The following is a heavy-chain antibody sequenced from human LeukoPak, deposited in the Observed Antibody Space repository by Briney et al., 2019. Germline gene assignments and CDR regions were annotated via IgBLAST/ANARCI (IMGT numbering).Heavy chain of an antibody. V-gene: IGHV3-30*02. CDR3: ARKGEPPSGFLTGHYGNWFDP. D-gene: IGHD3-9*01. Sequence: GGSLRLSCAASGFTFSSYGMHWVRQAPGKGLEWVAFIRYDGSNKYYADSVKGRFTISRDNSKNTLYLQMNSLRAEDTAVYYCARKGEPPSGFLTGHYGNWFDPWGQGTLVTVSS. CDR2: IRYDGSNK. J-gene: IGHJ5*02. CDR1: GFTFSSYG.